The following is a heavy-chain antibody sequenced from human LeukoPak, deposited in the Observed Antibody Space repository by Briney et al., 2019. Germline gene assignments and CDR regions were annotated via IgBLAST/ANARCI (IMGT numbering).Heavy chain of an antibody. CDR1: GFTSSSYA. D-gene: IGHD6-19*01. CDR2: ISGSGGST. J-gene: IGHJ4*02. CDR3: AKGYRIAVAVNYFDY. V-gene: IGHV3-23*01. Sequence: GGSLRLSCAASGFTSSSYAMSWVRQAPGKGLEWVSAISGSGGSTYYADSVKGRFTISRDNSKNTLYLQMNSLRAEDTAVYYCAKGYRIAVAVNYFDYWGQGTLVTVSS.